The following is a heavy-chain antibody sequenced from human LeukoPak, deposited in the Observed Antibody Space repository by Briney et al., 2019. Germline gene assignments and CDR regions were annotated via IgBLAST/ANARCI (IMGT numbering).Heavy chain of an antibody. CDR1: GFRFSDYL. Sequence: PGGSLRHSCAASGFRFSDYLMHWVRQAPGERPLWVSRINTDGSVIDYADFVKGRFTMSRDNAQNTLSLQMTSLRVEDGAVYYCALEIIRYNHPLRYFVSWRHGTLVTVSS. D-gene: IGHD1-1*01. J-gene: IGHJ5*01. V-gene: IGHV3-74*01. CDR3: ALEIIRYNHPLRYFVS. CDR2: INTDGSVI.